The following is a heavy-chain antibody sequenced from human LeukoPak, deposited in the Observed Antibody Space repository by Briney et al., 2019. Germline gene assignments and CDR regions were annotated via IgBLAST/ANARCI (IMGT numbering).Heavy chain of an antibody. Sequence: PSETLSLTCTASGGSISSSSYYWGWIRQPPGKGLEWIGSIYYSGSTYYNPSLKSRVTISVDTSKNQFSLKLSSVTAADTAVYYCAKLSITMIVGYWGQGTLVTVSS. CDR1: GGSISSSSYY. CDR3: AKLSITMIVGY. CDR2: IYYSGST. J-gene: IGHJ4*02. D-gene: IGHD3-22*01. V-gene: IGHV4-39*01.